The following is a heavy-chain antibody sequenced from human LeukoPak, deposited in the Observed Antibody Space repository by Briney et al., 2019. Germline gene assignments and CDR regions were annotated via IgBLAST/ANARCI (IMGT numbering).Heavy chain of an antibody. CDR2: IIPIFGTA. CDR1: GGTFSSYA. CDR3: ARGSQSTYDAFDI. J-gene: IGHJ3*02. V-gene: IGHV1-69*05. Sequence: GASVKVSCKASGGTFSSYAISSVRQAPGQGLEWMGGIIPIFGTANYAQKFQGRVTITTDESTSTAYMELSSLRSEDTAVYYCARGSQSTYDAFDIWGQGTMVTVSS.